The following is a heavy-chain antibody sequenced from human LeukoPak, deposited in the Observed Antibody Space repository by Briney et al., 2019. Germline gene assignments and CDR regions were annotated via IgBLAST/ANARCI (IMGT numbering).Heavy chain of an antibody. V-gene: IGHV1-69*13. Sequence: ASVKVSGKASGGTFSSYAISWVRQAPGQGLEWMGGIIPIFGTANYAQKFQGRVTITADESTSTAYMELSSLRSEDTAVYYCAARTIVGAKSDFDYWGQGTLVTVSS. D-gene: IGHD1-26*01. CDR3: AARTIVGAKSDFDY. J-gene: IGHJ4*02. CDR1: GGTFSSYA. CDR2: IIPIFGTA.